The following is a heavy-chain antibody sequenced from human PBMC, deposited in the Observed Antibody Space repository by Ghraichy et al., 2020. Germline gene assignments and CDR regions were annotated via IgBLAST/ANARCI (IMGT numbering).Heavy chain of an antibody. CDR3: ARINTYRMPTRGFDY. CDR2: IYYSGST. V-gene: IGHV4-59*01. D-gene: IGHD5-12*01. Sequence: SETLSLTCTVSGGSISSYYWSWIRQPPGKGLQWIGYIYYSGSTNYNHSLNRRVTISVDTSKTQFSLKLSCVTAAATAVYYCARINTYRMPTRGFDYWGQGTLVTVSS. CDR1: GGSISSYY. J-gene: IGHJ4*02.